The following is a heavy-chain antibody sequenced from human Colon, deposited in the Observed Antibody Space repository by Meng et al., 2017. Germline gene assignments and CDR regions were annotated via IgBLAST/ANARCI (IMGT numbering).Heavy chain of an antibody. V-gene: IGHV3-74*01. J-gene: IGHJ4*02. CDR1: GFTFSSYW. D-gene: IGHD2-8*01. Sequence: GESLKISCAASGFTFSSYWMHWVRQAPGKGLVWVSRINTDGSSTNYADSVKGRFTISRDNAENTLYLQMNSLRAEDTAVYYCARGRSGVYHDYWGRGPVGTVSS. CDR3: ARGRSGVYHDY. CDR2: INTDGSST.